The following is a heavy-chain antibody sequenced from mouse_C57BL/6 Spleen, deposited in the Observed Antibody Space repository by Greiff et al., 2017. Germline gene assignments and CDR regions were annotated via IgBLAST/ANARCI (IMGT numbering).Heavy chain of an antibody. CDR1: GYTFTSYW. CDR3: ARGSPYFAIDY. D-gene: IGHD1-1*02. J-gene: IGHJ4*01. CDR2: IDPSDSYT. V-gene: IGHV1-59*01. Sequence: VQLQQPGAELVRPGTSVKLSCKASGYTFTSYWMHWVKQRPGQGLEWIGVIDPSDSYTNYNQKFEGKATLTVDTSSSTAYMQLSCLASEDSAVYYCARGSPYFAIDYWGQGASVTVSS.